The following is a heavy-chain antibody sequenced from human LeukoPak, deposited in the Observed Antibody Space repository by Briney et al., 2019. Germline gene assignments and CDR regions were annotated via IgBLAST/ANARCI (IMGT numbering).Heavy chain of an antibody. CDR1: GGSISSGGYY. J-gene: IGHJ4*02. V-gene: IGHV4-31*03. CDR3: ARGGSYSRWIRGYYFDY. D-gene: IGHD1-26*01. CDR2: IYYSGST. Sequence: SETLSLTCTVSGGSISSGGYYWSWIRQHPGKGLEWIGYIYYSGSTYYNPSLKSRVTISVDTSKNQFSLKLSSVTAADTAVYYCARGGSYSRWIRGYYFDYWGQGTLVTVSS.